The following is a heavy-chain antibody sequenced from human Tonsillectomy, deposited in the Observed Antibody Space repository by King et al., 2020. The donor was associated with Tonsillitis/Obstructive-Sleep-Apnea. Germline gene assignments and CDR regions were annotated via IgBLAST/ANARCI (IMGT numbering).Heavy chain of an antibody. CDR2: VYYSGST. Sequence: LQLQESGPGLVKPSETLSLTCTVSGGSISSSSYYWDWIRQPPGKGLEWIGSVYYSGSTHYNPSLKSRVTISVDTSKNLFSLKLSSVTAADTAVYYCASNPATRSYSSGWHYWYFDLWGRGTLVTVSS. CDR3: ASNPATRSYSSGWHYWYFDL. D-gene: IGHD6-19*01. J-gene: IGHJ2*01. CDR1: GGSISSSSYY. V-gene: IGHV4-39*01.